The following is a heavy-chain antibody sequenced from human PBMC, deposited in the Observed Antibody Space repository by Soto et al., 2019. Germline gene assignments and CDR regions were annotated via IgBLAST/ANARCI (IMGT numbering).Heavy chain of an antibody. CDR3: ARGDYTYGVY. CDR1: GSSISSHW. Sequence: GGSLRLSCAASGSSISSHWMSWVRQAPGKGLEWVANINQDGTKIHYVDSVKGRFTIPRDNAKNSLHLQLSSLRADDTAVYFCARGDYTYGVYWGQGSLVTVSS. V-gene: IGHV3-7*03. CDR2: INQDGTKI. D-gene: IGHD3-3*01. J-gene: IGHJ4*02.